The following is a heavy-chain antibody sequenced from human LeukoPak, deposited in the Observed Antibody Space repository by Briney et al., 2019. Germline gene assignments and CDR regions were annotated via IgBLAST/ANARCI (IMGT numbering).Heavy chain of an antibody. CDR1: GFTFSSYW. V-gene: IGHV3-74*01. CDR2: INSDGSST. Sequence: GGSLRLSCAASGFTFSSYWMHWVRQAPGKGLVWVSRINSDGSSTSYADSVKGRFTISRDNAKNTLYLQMNSLRAEDTAVYYCARGRGWEGAPGGYYYMDVWGKGTTVTISS. D-gene: IGHD1-26*01. CDR3: ARGRGWEGAPGGYYYMDV. J-gene: IGHJ6*03.